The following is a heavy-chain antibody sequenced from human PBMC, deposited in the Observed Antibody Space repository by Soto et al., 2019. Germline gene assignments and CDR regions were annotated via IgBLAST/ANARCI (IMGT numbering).Heavy chain of an antibody. Sequence: EVQLLESGGGLVQPGGSLRLSCAASGFTFSNYALTWVRQFPGKGLEWVSTFAGSGGSTYYADSVKGRFTISRDNSKNTLFLEMNRLRVEDTATYFCARDWIGDTCPCLDVWGQGTTVSVSS. V-gene: IGHV3-23*01. CDR2: FAGSGGST. CDR1: GFTFSNYA. J-gene: IGHJ6*02. D-gene: IGHD3-3*01. CDR3: ARDWIGDTCPCLDV.